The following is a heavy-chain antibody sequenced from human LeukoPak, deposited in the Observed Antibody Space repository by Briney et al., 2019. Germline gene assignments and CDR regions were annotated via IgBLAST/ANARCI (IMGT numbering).Heavy chain of an antibody. V-gene: IGHV3-9*01. J-gene: IGHJ6*02. D-gene: IGHD4-17*01. CDR3: AKDAHLDYGDYVNFYYYYGMDV. CDR2: ISWNSGSI. CDR1: GFTFDDYA. Sequence: GGSLRLSCAASGFTFDDYAMHWVRQAPGKGLEWVSGISWNSGSIGYADSVKGRFTISRDNAKNSPYLQMNSLRAEDTALYYCAKDAHLDYGDYVNFYYYYGMDVWGQGTTVTVSS.